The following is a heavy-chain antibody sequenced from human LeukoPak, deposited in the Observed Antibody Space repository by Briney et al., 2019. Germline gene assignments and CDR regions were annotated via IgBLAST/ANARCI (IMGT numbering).Heavy chain of an antibody. V-gene: IGHV3-23*01. CDR3: AKDKSIAAANDAFDI. J-gene: IGHJ3*02. Sequence: GGSLRLSCAASGFTFRSYAMSRVRQAPGKGLEWVSAISGSGGSTYYADSVKGRFTISRDNSKNTLYLQMNSLRAEDTAVYYCAKDKSIAAANDAFDIWGQGTMVTVSS. CDR1: GFTFRSYA. CDR2: ISGSGGST. D-gene: IGHD6-13*01.